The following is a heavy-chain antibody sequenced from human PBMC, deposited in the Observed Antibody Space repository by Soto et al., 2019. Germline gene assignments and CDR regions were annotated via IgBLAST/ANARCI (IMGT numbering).Heavy chain of an antibody. J-gene: IGHJ6*02. CDR3: AREGAVGQQLVPPIRYGMDV. CDR2: ISGSGDNT. Sequence: GGSLRLSCAASGFTFSNYVMSWVRQAPGKGLEWVSSISGSGDNTYYADTVKGRFTISRDNSKNTLFLQMNSLRAEDTAVYYCAREGAVGQQLVPPIRYGMDVWGQGTTVTVSS. D-gene: IGHD6-13*01. V-gene: IGHV3-23*01. CDR1: GFTFSNYV.